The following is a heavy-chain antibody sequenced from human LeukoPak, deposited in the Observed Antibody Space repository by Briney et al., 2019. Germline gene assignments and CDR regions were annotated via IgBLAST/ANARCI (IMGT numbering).Heavy chain of an antibody. Sequence: SETLSLTCTVSGGSISSYYWSWIRQPPGKGLEWIGYIYYSGSTNYNPSLKSRVTIPVDTSKNQFSLKLSSVTAADTAVYYCARGGYSGYGHAFDIWGQGTMVTVSS. J-gene: IGHJ3*02. CDR2: IYYSGST. D-gene: IGHD5-12*01. CDR1: GGSISSYY. CDR3: ARGGYSGYGHAFDI. V-gene: IGHV4-59*01.